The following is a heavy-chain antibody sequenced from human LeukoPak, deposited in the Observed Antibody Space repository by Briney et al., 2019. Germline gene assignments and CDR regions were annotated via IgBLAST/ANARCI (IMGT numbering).Heavy chain of an antibody. V-gene: IGHV4-59*08. CDR1: GGSISSYY. D-gene: IGHD2-2*02. Sequence: SETLSLTCTVSGGSISSYYWSWIRQPPGKGLEWSGYIYYSGSTNYNPSLKSRVTISVDTSKNQFSLKLSSVTAADTAVYYCAGAYCSSTSCYTPFDYWGQGTLVTVSS. CDR3: AGAYCSSTSCYTPFDY. J-gene: IGHJ4*02. CDR2: IYYSGST.